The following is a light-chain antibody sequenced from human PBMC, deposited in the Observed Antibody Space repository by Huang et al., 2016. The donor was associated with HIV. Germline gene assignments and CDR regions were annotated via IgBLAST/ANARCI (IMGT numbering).Light chain of an antibody. J-gene: IGKJ4*01. V-gene: IGKV3D-15*01. CDR3: QQYNNWPPRAT. Sequence: ETVMTQSPVTLSVSPGERATLSCRASQGVSSNLAWYQQKPGQAPGLLIYGASTRATGIPARFSGSGSGTEFTLTISSLQSEDSAVYYCQQYNNWPPRATFGGGTKVEIK. CDR1: QGVSSN. CDR2: GAS.